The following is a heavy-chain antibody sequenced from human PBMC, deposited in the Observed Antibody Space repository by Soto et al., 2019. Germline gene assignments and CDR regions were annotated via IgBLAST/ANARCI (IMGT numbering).Heavy chain of an antibody. CDR2: IYTSGST. CDR3: ARGGGEEGELLNYSVGMDV. V-gene: IGHV4-4*07. CDR1: GGSISSYY. D-gene: IGHD1-26*01. J-gene: IGHJ6*02. Sequence: TLSLTCTVSGGSISSYYWSWIRQPAGKGLEWIGRIYTSGSTNYNPSLKSRVTMSVDTSKNQLSLKLSSVTAADTAVYYSARGGGEEGELLNYSVGMDVWGQGTTVTVSS.